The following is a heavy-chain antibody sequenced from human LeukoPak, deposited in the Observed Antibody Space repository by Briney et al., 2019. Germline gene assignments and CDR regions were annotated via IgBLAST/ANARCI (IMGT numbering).Heavy chain of an antibody. D-gene: IGHD5-12*01. Sequence: ASVKVSCKASGYTFTSYAMNWVRQAPGQGLEWMGWINTNTGNPTYAQGFTGRFVFSLDTSVSTAYLQMNSLRAEDTAVYYCAKGAPSGYYGNWFDPWGQGTLVTVSS. CDR1: GYTFTSYA. CDR3: AKGAPSGYYGNWFDP. J-gene: IGHJ5*02. V-gene: IGHV7-4-1*02. CDR2: INTNTGNP.